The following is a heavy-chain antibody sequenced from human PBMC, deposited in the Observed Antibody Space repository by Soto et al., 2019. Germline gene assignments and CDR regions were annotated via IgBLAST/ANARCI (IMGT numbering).Heavy chain of an antibody. CDR2: IIPIFVIT. J-gene: IGHJ4*02. V-gene: IGHV1-69*08. CDR1: GGTFNTHT. CDR3: ARDKACGKATCYGQLDV. D-gene: IGHD2-2*01. Sequence: QAQLVQSGAEVKKPGSSVKVSCKASGGTFNTHTISWVRQAPGQVLEWMGRIIPIFVITNYAWRLQDRVTITAERSTCTAYMELSSLTSDDTAVYYCARDKACGKATCYGQLDVWGQETLVTVSS.